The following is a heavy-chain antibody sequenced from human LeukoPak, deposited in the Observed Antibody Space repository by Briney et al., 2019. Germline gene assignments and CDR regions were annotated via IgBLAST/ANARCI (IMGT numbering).Heavy chain of an antibody. CDR2: ISGSGGST. CDR3: AKEGDSVVVAAADY. Sequence: GGSLRLSCAASGFTFSSYAMSWVRQAPGKGLEWVSAISGSGGSTYYADSAKGRFTISRDNSKNTLYLQMNSLRAEDTAVYYCAKEGDSVVVAAADYWGQGTLVTVSS. D-gene: IGHD2-15*01. CDR1: GFTFSSYA. V-gene: IGHV3-23*01. J-gene: IGHJ4*02.